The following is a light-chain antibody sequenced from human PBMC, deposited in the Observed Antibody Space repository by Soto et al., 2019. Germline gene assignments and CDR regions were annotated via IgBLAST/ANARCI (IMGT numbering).Light chain of an antibody. Sequence: QSALTQPASVSGSPGQSITISCTGTSSDVGDYSYVSWYQHHPGKAPKLMIYEISNRPSGVSNRFSGSKSGNTASLTISGLQAEDEADYYCSSYIGRSTLDVVFGGGTKLTVL. CDR3: SSYIGRSTLDVV. CDR1: SSDVGDYSY. V-gene: IGLV2-14*01. J-gene: IGLJ2*01. CDR2: EIS.